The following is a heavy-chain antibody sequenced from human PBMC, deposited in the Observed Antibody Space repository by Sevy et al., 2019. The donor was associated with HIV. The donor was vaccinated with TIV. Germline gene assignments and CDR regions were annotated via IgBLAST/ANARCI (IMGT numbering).Heavy chain of an antibody. Sequence: SETLSLTCAVSGGSISSGGDSWSWIRQPPGKGLEWIGYIYHSGSTYYNPSPKSRVTISVDRSKNQFSPKLSSVTSAYTAVYYCASVRRTTEGDLFDYWGQGTLVTVSS. J-gene: IGHJ4*02. CDR1: GGSISSGGDS. D-gene: IGHD4-4*01. CDR2: IYHSGST. V-gene: IGHV4-30-2*01. CDR3: ASVRRTTEGDLFDY.